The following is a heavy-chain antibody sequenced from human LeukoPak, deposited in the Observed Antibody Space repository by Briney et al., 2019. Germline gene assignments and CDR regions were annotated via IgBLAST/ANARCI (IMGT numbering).Heavy chain of an antibody. CDR2: ISSSSSYI. V-gene: IGHV3-21*01. CDR3: AREHYDILTGPAPYYYYGMDV. Sequence: PGGSLRLSCAASGFTFSSYSMNWVRQAAGKGLEWVSSISSSSSYIYYADSVKGRFTISRDNAKNSLYLQMNSLRAEDTAVYYCAREHYDILTGPAPYYYYGMDVWGQGTTVTVSS. D-gene: IGHD3-9*01. CDR1: GFTFSSYS. J-gene: IGHJ6*02.